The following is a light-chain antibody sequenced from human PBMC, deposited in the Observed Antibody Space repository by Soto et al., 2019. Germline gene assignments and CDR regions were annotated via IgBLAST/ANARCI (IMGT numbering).Light chain of an antibody. CDR3: QQRSNWPPYT. Sequence: EFVLTQSPATLSLSPGERATLSCRASQSISSYLAWYQHKPGQAPRLLIYDASSRATGTPARFSGSGSGTDFTLTISSLEPEDFAVYYCQQRSNWPPYTFGQGTKLEIK. CDR1: QSISSY. V-gene: IGKV3-11*01. J-gene: IGKJ2*01. CDR2: DAS.